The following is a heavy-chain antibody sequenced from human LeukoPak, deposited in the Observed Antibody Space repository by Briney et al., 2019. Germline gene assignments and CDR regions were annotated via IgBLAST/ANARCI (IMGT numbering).Heavy chain of an antibody. CDR3: ARVVVGLTYYFDY. Sequence: QPGGSLRLSCTASGLTVSSNYMTWVRPAPGKGLEWVSLIYSGGDTYYADSVKGRFTISRDNSKNTLYLQMNSLRAEDTAAYYCARVVVGLTYYFDYWGQGTLVTVSS. J-gene: IGHJ4*02. D-gene: IGHD1-26*01. V-gene: IGHV3-53*01. CDR2: IYSGGDT. CDR1: GLTVSSNY.